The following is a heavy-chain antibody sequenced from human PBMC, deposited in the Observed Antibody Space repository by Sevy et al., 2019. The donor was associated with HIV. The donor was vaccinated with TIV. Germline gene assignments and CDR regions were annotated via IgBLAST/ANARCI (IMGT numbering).Heavy chain of an antibody. V-gene: IGHV3-30*18. CDR3: AKDVAYSGSYPDY. J-gene: IGHJ4*02. CDR2: ISYDGSNK. Sequence: GGSLRLSCAASGFTFSSYGMHWVRQAPGKGLEWVAVISYDGSNKYYADSVKGRFTISRDNSKNTLYLQMNSLRADDTAVYYCAKDVAYSGSYPDYWGQGTLVTVSS. CDR1: GFTFSSYG. D-gene: IGHD1-26*01.